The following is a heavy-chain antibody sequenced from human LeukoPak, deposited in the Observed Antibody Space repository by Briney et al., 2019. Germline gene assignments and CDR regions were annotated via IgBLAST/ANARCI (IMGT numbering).Heavy chain of an antibody. V-gene: IGHV3-21*01. CDR1: GFTFSSYS. D-gene: IGHD5-12*01. J-gene: IGHJ4*02. Sequence: GGSLRLSCAASGFTFSSYSMNWVRQAPGKGLEWVSSISSSSSYIYYADSVKGRFTISRDNAKNSLYLQISSLRAEDTAVYYCARDSLYSGYDYSDYWGQGTLVTVSS. CDR3: ARDSLYSGYDYSDY. CDR2: ISSSSSYI.